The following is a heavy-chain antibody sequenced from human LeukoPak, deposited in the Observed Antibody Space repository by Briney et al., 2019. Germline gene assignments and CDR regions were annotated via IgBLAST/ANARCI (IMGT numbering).Heavy chain of an antibody. CDR2: ISNSGGST. Sequence: GGSLRLSCAASGFTFSSYAMSWLRQAPGKGLEWVSAISNSGGSTYYADSVKGRFTISRDNSKSTLSLQMNSLRAEDTAVYYCAKGRYSSSSVYYFDYWGQGTLVTVSS. J-gene: IGHJ4*02. CDR3: AKGRYSSSSVYYFDY. V-gene: IGHV3-23*01. CDR1: GFTFSSYA. D-gene: IGHD6-6*01.